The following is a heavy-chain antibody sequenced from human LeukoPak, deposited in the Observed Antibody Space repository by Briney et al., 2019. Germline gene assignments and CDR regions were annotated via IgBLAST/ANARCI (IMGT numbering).Heavy chain of an antibody. J-gene: IGHJ4*02. V-gene: IGHV1-69*01. CDR1: GGTFSGYA. Sequence: SVKVSCKASGGTFSGYAISWVRQAPGQGLEWMGGIIPIFGTADYAQKFQGRVTITADESTSTAYMELSSLRSEDTAVYYCASYYSSGWDFDYWGQGTLVTVSS. CDR3: ASYYSSGWDFDY. D-gene: IGHD6-19*01. CDR2: IIPIFGTA.